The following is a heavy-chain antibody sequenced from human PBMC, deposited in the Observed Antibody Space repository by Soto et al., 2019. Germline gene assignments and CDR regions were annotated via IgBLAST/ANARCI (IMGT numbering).Heavy chain of an antibody. CDR1: GFTFCSFA. CDR3: AKDHSDGYMPF. J-gene: IGHJ4*02. V-gene: IGHV3-23*01. Sequence: PGGSLRLSCAASGFTFCSFAMSWVRQPPGKGLGWVSAIRGIGGSTYYANSVKGRFTISRDNSKNTLYLQMNSPRAKNTAVYYCAKDHSDGYMPFWGQGTLVTVSS. D-gene: IGHD5-12*01. CDR2: IRGIGGST.